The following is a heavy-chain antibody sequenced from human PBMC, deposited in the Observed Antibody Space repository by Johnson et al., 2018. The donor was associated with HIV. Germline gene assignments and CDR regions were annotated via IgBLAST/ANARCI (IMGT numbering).Heavy chain of an antibody. V-gene: IGHV3-23*04. J-gene: IGHJ3*02. Sequence: VQLVESGGDLVQPGGSLRLSCAASGFTFNNYVMSWVRQAPGKGLGWVSTISNGGFSTYYADSVKGRFTISRDNSKNTLYLQMNSLRAEDTAVYYCARAFGSAFDIWGLGTMVTVSS. CDR3: ARAFGSAFDI. D-gene: IGHD1-14*01. CDR1: GFTFNNYV. CDR2: ISNGGFST.